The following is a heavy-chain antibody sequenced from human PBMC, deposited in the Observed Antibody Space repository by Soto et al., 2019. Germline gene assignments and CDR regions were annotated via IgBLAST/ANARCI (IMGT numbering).Heavy chain of an antibody. CDR3: ARGRILAPPPPLDY. D-gene: IGHD5-18*01. V-gene: IGHV1-8*01. CDR2: MNPNSGNT. Sequence: ASVKVSGKASGYTFTSYDINWVRQATGQGLEWMGWMNPNSGNTGYAQKFQGRVTMTRNTSISTAYMELSSLRSEDTAVYYCARGRILAPPPPLDYWGQGTLVTVSS. CDR1: GYTFTSYD. J-gene: IGHJ4*02.